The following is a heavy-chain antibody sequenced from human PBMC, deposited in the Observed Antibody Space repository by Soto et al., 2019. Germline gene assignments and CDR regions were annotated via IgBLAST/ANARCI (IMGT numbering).Heavy chain of an antibody. CDR2: IYYSGST. Sequence: SETLSLTCTVSGGSISSYYWNWIRQPPGKGLEWIGYIYYSGSTNHNPSLKSRVTISVDTSKNQFSLKLSSVTAADTAVYYCARDGYYYDSSGYQRVYYFDYWGQGTLVTVSS. V-gene: IGHV4-59*01. CDR3: ARDGYYYDSSGYQRVYYFDY. J-gene: IGHJ4*02. CDR1: GGSISSYY. D-gene: IGHD3-22*01.